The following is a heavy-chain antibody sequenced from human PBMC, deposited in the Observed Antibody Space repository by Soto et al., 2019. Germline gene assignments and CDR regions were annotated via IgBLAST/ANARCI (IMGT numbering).Heavy chain of an antibody. J-gene: IGHJ5*02. CDR3: ARHPSDFWFDP. Sequence: QLQLQESGAGLVKPSETLSLTCSVSGDSISSSSYFWGWIRQPPGKGLEWIGSIYYSGSTYYNPSLKSRVSVSVDTSKNQFSLKLSSVTAADTAVYYCARHPSDFWFDPWGQGTLVTVSS. CDR1: GDSISSSSYF. D-gene: IGHD2-21*02. CDR2: IYYSGST. V-gene: IGHV4-39*01.